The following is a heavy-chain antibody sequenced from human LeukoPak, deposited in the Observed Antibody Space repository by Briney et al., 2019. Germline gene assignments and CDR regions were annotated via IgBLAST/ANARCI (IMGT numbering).Heavy chain of an antibody. J-gene: IGHJ3*02. D-gene: IGHD6-19*01. Sequence: PGRSLRLSCAASGFTFSSYAMHWVRQAPGKWLEWVAVISYDGSNKYYADSVKGRFTISRDNSKSMVYLQMNSLRAEDTAVYYCAKQWMVGENAFDIWGQGTMVTVSS. CDR1: GFTFSSYA. V-gene: IGHV3-30*14. CDR3: AKQWMVGENAFDI. CDR2: ISYDGSNK.